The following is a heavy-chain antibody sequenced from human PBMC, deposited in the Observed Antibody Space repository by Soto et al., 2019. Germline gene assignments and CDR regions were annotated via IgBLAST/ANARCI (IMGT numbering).Heavy chain of an antibody. D-gene: IGHD3-3*01. CDR1: VGSISSSSYY. Sequence: SETLSLTCTVSVGSISSSSYYWGWIRQPPGKGLEWIGNIYYSGSTYYNPSLKSRVTISVDTSKNQFSLKLSSVTAADTAVYYCARTSDITIFGVIISHQYYFDYWGQGTLVTVSS. CDR3: ARTSDITIFGVIISHQYYFDY. CDR2: IYYSGST. J-gene: IGHJ4*02. V-gene: IGHV4-39*01.